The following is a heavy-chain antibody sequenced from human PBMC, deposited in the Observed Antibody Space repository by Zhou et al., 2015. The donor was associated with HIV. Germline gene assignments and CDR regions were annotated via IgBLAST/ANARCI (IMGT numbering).Heavy chain of an antibody. D-gene: IGHD6-13*01. CDR3: ARGKLSGYSSSWYGDAFDI. CDR1: GFSFSDHY. CDR2: TRNKANSYTT. Sequence: EVQVVESGGGLVQPGGSLRLSCAASGFSFSDHYMDWVRQTPEKGLEWVGRTRNKANSYTTEYAASVKGRFTISRDDSKNSMYLQMNSLQREDTAVYFCARGKLSGYSSSWYGDAFDIWGQGTMVTVSS. V-gene: IGHV3-72*01. J-gene: IGHJ3*02.